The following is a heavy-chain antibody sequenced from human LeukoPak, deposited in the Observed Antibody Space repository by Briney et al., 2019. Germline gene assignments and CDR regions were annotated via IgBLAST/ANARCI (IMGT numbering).Heavy chain of an antibody. CDR1: GYTFTSYG. D-gene: IGHD1-26*01. V-gene: IGHV1-18*01. Sequence: GASVKVSCKASGYTFTSYGLTWVRQAPGQGLEWMGWISAYNGHTKYPQKLQGRVTMTTDTSTSTAYMELRSLRSDDTAVYYCARVSVGATMLAYFDYWGQGTLVTVSS. J-gene: IGHJ4*02. CDR3: ARVSVGATMLAYFDY. CDR2: ISAYNGHT.